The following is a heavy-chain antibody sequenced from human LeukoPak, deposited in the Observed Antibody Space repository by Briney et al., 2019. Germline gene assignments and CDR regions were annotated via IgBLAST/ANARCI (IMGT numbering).Heavy chain of an antibody. CDR1: GYSFTGYY. J-gene: IGHJ5*02. Sequence: ASVNVSCKASGYSFTGYYMHWVRQAPGQGLEWMGWINPNSGDTSYVQKLQGRVTMTRDTSISTAYMELNSLRSDDTAVYYWGRGTLTFDPWGEGTLVTVSS. V-gene: IGHV1-2*02. CDR2: INPNSGDT. CDR3: GRGTLTFDP.